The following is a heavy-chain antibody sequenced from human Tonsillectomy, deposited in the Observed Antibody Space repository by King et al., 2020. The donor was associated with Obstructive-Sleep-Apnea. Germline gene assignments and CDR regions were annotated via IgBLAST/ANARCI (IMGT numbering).Heavy chain of an antibody. V-gene: IGHV5-51*01. J-gene: IGHJ4*02. CDR1: GYSFTNYW. D-gene: IGHD3-10*01. CDR3: TTRGITSGHWDY. CDR2: IYPGDSDT. Sequence: QLVQSGAEVKKPGESLKISCTASGYSFTNYWIGWVRQMPGKGLEWMGSIYPGDSDTRYSPSFQGQVTISADKSMNTAYLQWSRLQASDTAMYYCTTRGITSGHWDYWGQGTLVTVSS.